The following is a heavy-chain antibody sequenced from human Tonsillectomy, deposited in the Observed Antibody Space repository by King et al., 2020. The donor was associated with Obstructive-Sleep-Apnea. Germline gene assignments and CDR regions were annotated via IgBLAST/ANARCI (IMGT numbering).Heavy chain of an antibody. CDR3: ARDEGWFGELLTPFNYYGMDV. V-gene: IGHV3-30*04. J-gene: IGHJ6*02. Sequence: VQLVESGGGVVQPGRSLRLSCAASGFTFSSYAMHWVRQAPGKGLEGGAVISYDGSNKYYADSVKGRFTISRDNSKNTLYLQMNSLRAEDTAVYYCARDEGWFGELLTPFNYYGMDVWGQGTTVTVSS. D-gene: IGHD3-10*01. CDR2: ISYDGSNK. CDR1: GFTFSSYA.